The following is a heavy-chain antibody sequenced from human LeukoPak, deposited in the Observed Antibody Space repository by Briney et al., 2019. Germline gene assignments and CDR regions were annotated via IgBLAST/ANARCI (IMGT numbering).Heavy chain of an antibody. J-gene: IGHJ4*02. CDR2: ISYDGSNK. CDR1: GFTFSSYA. V-gene: IGHV3-30-3*01. CDR3: AKDSRGWQWVAEFDY. Sequence: GGSLRLSCAASGFTFSSYAMHWVRQAPGKGLEWVAVISYDGSNKYYADSVKGRFTISRDNSKNTLYPQMNSLRAEDTAVYYCAKDSRGWQWVAEFDYWGQGTLVTVSS. D-gene: IGHD6-19*01.